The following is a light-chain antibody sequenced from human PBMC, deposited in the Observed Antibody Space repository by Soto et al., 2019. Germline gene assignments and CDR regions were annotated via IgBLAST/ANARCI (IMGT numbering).Light chain of an antibody. V-gene: IGLV7-43*01. CDR2: STN. CDR1: TGVVTSGYY. Sequence: QAVVTQESSLTVSPGGTVTLTCSSNTGVVTSGYYPNWFQQKSGQAPRALIYSTNKKQSWTPARFSGSLLGGKAALTLSGVLPEDEAEYYCLLFDGDTHSWVFGGGTKLTVL. CDR3: LLFDGDTHSWV. J-gene: IGLJ3*02.